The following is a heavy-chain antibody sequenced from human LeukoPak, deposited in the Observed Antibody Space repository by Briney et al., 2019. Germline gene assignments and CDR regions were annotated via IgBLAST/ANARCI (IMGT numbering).Heavy chain of an antibody. CDR2: INHSGST. CDR3: ARGSSSWYRYFDY. CDR1: GGSFSGYY. J-gene: IGHJ4*02. D-gene: IGHD6-13*01. Sequence: PSETLSLTCAVYGGSFSGYYWSWIRHPPGKGLEWIGEINHSGSTNYNPSLKSRVTISVDTSKNQFSLKLSSVTAADTAVYYCARGSSSWYRYFDYWGQGTLVTVSS. V-gene: IGHV4-34*01.